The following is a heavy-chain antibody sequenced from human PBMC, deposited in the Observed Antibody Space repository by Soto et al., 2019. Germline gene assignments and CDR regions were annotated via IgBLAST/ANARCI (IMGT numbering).Heavy chain of an antibody. CDR1: GYTFTSYG. Sequence: GASVKVSCKASGYTFTSYGISWVRQAPGQGLEWMGWISAYNGNTNYAQKLQGRVTMTTDTSTSTAYMELSSLRSEDTAVYYCARGFTLGYCSGGSCFPRGFDYWGQGTLVTVSS. J-gene: IGHJ4*02. CDR3: ARGFTLGYCSGGSCFPRGFDY. CDR2: ISAYNGNT. D-gene: IGHD2-15*01. V-gene: IGHV1-18*01.